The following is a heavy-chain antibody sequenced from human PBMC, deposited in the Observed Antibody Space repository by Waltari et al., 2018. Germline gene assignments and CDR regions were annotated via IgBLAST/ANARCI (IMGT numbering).Heavy chain of an antibody. CDR3: ARWDTPGRYFGD. CDR2: IRHTGDT. CDR1: GGSTTSYF. Sequence: QVQLQESGPGLMKPSETLSLTCSVSGGSTTSYFWNWIRQPPGKGLEWIGYIRHTGDTKCKPSLKSRVTMSRDTSRNQISLRLTSVTAADTAVYYCARWDTPGRYFGDWGQGTPVTVSS. V-gene: IGHV4-59*08. J-gene: IGHJ4*02. D-gene: IGHD2-15*01.